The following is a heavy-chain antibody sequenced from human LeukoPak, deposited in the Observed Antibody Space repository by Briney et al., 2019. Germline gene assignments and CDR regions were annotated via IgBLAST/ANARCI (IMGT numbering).Heavy chain of an antibody. CDR3: ARDAGLWFGELLFDY. D-gene: IGHD3-10*01. Sequence: PPETLSLTCAVSGGSISSSNWWSWVRQPPGKGLEWIGEIYHSGSTNYNPSLKSRVTISVDKSKNQFSLKLSSVTAADTAVYYCARDAGLWFGELLFDYWGQGTLVTVSS. CDR1: GGSISSSNW. CDR2: IYHSGST. V-gene: IGHV4-4*03. J-gene: IGHJ4*02.